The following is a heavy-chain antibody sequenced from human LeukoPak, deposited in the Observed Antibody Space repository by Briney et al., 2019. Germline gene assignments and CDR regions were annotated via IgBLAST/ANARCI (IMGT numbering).Heavy chain of an antibody. D-gene: IGHD5-12*01. V-gene: IGHV1-18*01. CDR1: GYTFTSYG. Sequence: ASVKVSCKASGYTFTSYGISWVRQAPGQGLEWMGWISAYNGNTNYAQKLQGRVTMTTDTSTSTAYMELRSLSSDDTAVYYLARDTPEDGYDYLRFDNWGQGTLVTVSS. CDR3: ARDTPEDGYDYLRFDN. CDR2: ISAYNGNT. J-gene: IGHJ4*02.